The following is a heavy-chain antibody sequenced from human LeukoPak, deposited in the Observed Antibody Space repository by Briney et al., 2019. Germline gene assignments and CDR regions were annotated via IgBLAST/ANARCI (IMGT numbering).Heavy chain of an antibody. J-gene: IGHJ4*02. CDR3: ARSRYCSGGSCYGY. CDR2: IYYSGST. V-gene: IGHV4-39*01. Sequence: SETLSLTCTVPGGSISSSSYYWGWIRQPPGKGLEWIGSIYYSGSTYYNPSLKSRVTISVDTSKNQFSLKLSSVTAADTAVYYCARSRYCSGGSCYGYWGQGTLVTVSS. CDR1: GGSISSSSYY. D-gene: IGHD2-15*01.